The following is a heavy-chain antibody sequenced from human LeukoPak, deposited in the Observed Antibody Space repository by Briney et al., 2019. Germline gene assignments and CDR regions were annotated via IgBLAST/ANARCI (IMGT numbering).Heavy chain of an antibody. Sequence: SVKVSCKASGGTFSSYAISWVRQAPGQGLEWMGGIIPIFGTANYAQKFQGRVTITADESTSTAYMELSSLRSEDTAVYYCARRSPPTVMGGYYYYGMDVWSQGTTVTVSS. CDR2: IIPIFGTA. J-gene: IGHJ6*02. V-gene: IGHV1-69*13. CDR3: ARRSPPTVMGGYYYYGMDV. D-gene: IGHD4-11*01. CDR1: GGTFSSYA.